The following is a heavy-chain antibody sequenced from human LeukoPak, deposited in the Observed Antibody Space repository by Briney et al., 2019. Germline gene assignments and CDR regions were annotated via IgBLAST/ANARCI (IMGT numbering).Heavy chain of an antibody. CDR1: GFTFSSYD. Sequence: PGGSLRLSCAASGFTFSSYDMNWVRPAPGEGLGWVSYISSGGSTIYYADSVKGRFTISRDNAKNSLYLQMNSLRAEDTAVYYCARFKYSSPDLDYWGQGTLVTVSS. D-gene: IGHD6-13*01. CDR3: ARFKYSSPDLDY. CDR2: ISSGGSTI. V-gene: IGHV3-48*03. J-gene: IGHJ4*02.